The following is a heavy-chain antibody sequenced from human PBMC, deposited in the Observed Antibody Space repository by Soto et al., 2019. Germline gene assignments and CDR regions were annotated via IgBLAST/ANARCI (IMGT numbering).Heavy chain of an antibody. J-gene: IGHJ4*02. V-gene: IGHV3-72*01. Sequence: PGGSLRLSCAASGFTFSDSYMDLVRQAPGKGLEWVGRIRNKANSYTTEYAASVKGRFTISRDDSKNSLSLHMNSLKSEDTAVYYCVKVDRALDNWGQGTRVTF. CDR2: IRNKANSYTT. D-gene: IGHD3-9*01. CDR3: VKVDRALDN. CDR1: GFTFSDSY.